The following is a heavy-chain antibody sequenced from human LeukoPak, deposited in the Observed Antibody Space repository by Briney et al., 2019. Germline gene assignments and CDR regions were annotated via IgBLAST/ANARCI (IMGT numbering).Heavy chain of an antibody. CDR2: ISWNSGSI. J-gene: IGHJ4*02. V-gene: IGHV3-9*01. D-gene: IGHD2-2*01. CDR1: GFTFDDYA. CDR3: AKEDCSSTSCLFDY. Sequence: GGSLRLSCAASGFTFDDYAMHWVRQAPGKGREGVSGISWNSGSIGYADSVKGRFTISRDNAKNSLYLQMNSLRAEDTALYYCAKEDCSSTSCLFDYWGQGTLVTVSS.